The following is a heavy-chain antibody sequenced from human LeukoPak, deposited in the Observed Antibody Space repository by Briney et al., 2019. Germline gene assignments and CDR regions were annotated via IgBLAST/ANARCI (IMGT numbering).Heavy chain of an antibody. J-gene: IGHJ3*02. CDR3: ATTAVAGPNDAFDI. Sequence: ASVKVSCKASGYTFTSCGISWVRQAPGQGLEWMGWISAYNGNTNYAQKLQGRVTMTTDTSTSTAYMELRSLRSDDTAVYYCATTAVAGPNDAFDIWGQGTMVTVSS. CDR2: ISAYNGNT. V-gene: IGHV1-18*01. CDR1: GYTFTSCG. D-gene: IGHD6-19*01.